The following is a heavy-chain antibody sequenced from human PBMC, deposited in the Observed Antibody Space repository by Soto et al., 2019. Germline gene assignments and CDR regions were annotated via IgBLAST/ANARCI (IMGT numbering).Heavy chain of an antibody. CDR1: GFTFSNAW. CDR3: TTDSLVLRFLEWAFDP. J-gene: IGHJ5*02. CDR2: IKSKTDGGTT. D-gene: IGHD3-3*01. V-gene: IGHV3-15*01. Sequence: EVQLVESRGGLVKPGGSLRLSCAASGFTFSNAWMSWVRQAPGKGLEWVGRIKSKTDGGTTDYAAPVKGRFTISRDDSKNTLYLQMNSLKTEDTAVYYCTTDSLVLRFLEWAFDPWGQGTLVTVSS.